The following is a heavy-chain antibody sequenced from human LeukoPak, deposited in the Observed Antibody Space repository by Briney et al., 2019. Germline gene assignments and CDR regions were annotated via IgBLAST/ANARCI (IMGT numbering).Heavy chain of an antibody. CDR2: IYYSGST. Sequence: SDTLSLTCAVSGYSISSSNWWGWIRQPPGKGLEWIGYIYYSGSTYYNPSLKSRVTMSVDTSKNQFSLKLSSVTAVDTAVYYCARSDSSAYSYWYFDLWGRGTLVTVSS. CDR1: GYSISSSNW. D-gene: IGHD3-22*01. V-gene: IGHV4-28*01. J-gene: IGHJ2*01. CDR3: ARSDSSAYSYWYFDL.